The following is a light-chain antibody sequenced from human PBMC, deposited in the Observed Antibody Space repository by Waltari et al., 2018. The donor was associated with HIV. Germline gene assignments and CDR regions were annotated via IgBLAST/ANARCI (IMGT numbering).Light chain of an antibody. CDR3: QSSDTTASHEL. V-gene: IGLV3-25*03. J-gene: IGLJ2*01. Sequence: SRDLTQPPSVSVSPGPTARLTCSGDALSKQYSYWYQQKAGQAPVLVIFKDTERPSGIPERFSASSSGTTVTLTITSVEAEDEAEYFCQSSDTTASHELFGGGTKLTVL. CDR2: KDT. CDR1: ALSKQY.